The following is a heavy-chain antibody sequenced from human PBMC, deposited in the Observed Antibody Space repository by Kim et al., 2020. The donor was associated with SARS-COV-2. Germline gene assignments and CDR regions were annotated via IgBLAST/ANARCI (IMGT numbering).Heavy chain of an antibody. D-gene: IGHD4-4*01. V-gene: IGHV3-48*02. CDR1: GFTFSSYS. Sequence: GGSLRLSCAASGFTFSSYSMNWVRQAPGKGLEWVSYISSSSSTIYYADSVKGRFTISRDNAKNSLYLQMNSLRDEDTAVYYCARDGRSYSNPTGDYYYYYYMDVWGKGTTVTVSS. J-gene: IGHJ6*03. CDR3: ARDGRSYSNPTGDYYYYYYMDV. CDR2: ISSSSSTI.